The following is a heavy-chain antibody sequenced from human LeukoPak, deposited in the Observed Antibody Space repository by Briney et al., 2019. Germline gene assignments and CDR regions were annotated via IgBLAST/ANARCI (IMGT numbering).Heavy chain of an antibody. CDR3: AKKVGSYRYPIDY. V-gene: IGHV3-23*01. CDR2: ISSSGGTT. Sequence: GGSLRLSCEASGFTFSNYAMSWVRQAPGKRLECVPAISSSGGTTDYADSVKGRFTISRDNSKNTLYLQMNSLRAEDTAVYYCAKKVGSYRYPIDYWGQGTLVTVSS. D-gene: IGHD3-16*02. J-gene: IGHJ4*02. CDR1: GFTFSNYA.